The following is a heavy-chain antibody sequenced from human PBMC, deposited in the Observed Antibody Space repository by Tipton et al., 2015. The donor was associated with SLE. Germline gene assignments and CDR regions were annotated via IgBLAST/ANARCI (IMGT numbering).Heavy chain of an antibody. V-gene: IGHV4-39*07. J-gene: IGHJ4*02. CDR2: IYYSGST. CDR1: GGSIRSGGYY. D-gene: IGHD5-24*01. CDR3: ASPMAGY. Sequence: LSCTVSGGSIRSGGYYWGWIRQPPGMGLEWIGSIYYSGSTFHNPSLKSRLTISVDTSKNQFSLKLSSVTAADTAVYYCASPMAGYWGQGTLVTVSS.